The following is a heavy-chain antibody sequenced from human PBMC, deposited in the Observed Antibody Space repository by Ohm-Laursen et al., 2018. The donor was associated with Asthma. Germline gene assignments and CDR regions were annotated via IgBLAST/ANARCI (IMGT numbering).Heavy chain of an antibody. V-gene: IGHV1-69*13. D-gene: IGHD2-2*01. CDR3: ARDPPPSCSSSINCYFIDY. CDR2: IIPIFGTA. CDR1: GGTFSSYA. Sequence: ASVKVSCNASGGTFSSYAISWVRQAPGQGLEWMGGIIPIFGTANYAQKFQGRVTITADESTSTAYMELSSLRSDDTAVYYCARDPPPSCSSSINCYFIDYWGQGTLVTVSS. J-gene: IGHJ4*02.